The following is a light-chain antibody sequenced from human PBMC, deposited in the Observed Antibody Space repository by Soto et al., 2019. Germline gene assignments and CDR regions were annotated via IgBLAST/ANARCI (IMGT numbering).Light chain of an antibody. CDR1: SSDVGGYNY. J-gene: IGLJ1*01. Sequence: LTQPASVSGSPGQSITISCTGTSSDVGGYNYVSWFQHHPGKAPKLIIYEVSYRPSGVSNRFSGSKSGDTASLTISGLQAGDEADYYCSSYTGSNLGVFGTGTKVTVL. CDR3: SSYTGSNLGV. CDR2: EVS. V-gene: IGLV2-14*01.